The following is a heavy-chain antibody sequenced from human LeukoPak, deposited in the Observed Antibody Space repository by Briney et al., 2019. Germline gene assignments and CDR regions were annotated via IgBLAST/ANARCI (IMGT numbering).Heavy chain of an antibody. CDR1: GYTFTTYD. CDR2: MNPNSGNT. CDR3: AGGGVRHYDILTGYYIS. Sequence: ASVKVSCKASGYTFTTYDINWVRQATGQGLEWMGWMNPNSGNTGYAQKFQGRATMTRNTSISTAYMELSSLRSEDTAVYYCAGGGVRHYDILTGYYISWGQGTLVTVSS. V-gene: IGHV1-8*01. J-gene: IGHJ4*02. D-gene: IGHD3-9*01.